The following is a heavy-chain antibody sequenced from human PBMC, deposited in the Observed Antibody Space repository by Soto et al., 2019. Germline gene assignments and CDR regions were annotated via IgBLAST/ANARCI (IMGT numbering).Heavy chain of an antibody. CDR2: SNHVGNT. J-gene: IGHJ4*02. D-gene: IGHD5-18*01. CDR3: ARVLIAGVTTD. Sequence: QVQLQQWGAGLLKPSETLSLTCAVYGGSFSGYYWSWIRQPPGKGLEWIGESNHVGNTNYNPSLKSRVTMSVDPSKNQFSLGLTSVTAADTAVYYCARVLIAGVTTDWGQGTLVIVSS. V-gene: IGHV4-34*01. CDR1: GGSFSGYY.